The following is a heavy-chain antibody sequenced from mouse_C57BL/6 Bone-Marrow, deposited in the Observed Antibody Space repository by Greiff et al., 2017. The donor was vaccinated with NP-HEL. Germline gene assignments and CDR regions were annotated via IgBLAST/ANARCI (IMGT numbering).Heavy chain of an antibody. CDR3: AKDGYDVWYYAMDY. V-gene: IGHV1-64*01. CDR2: IHPNSGST. CDR1: GYTFTSYW. J-gene: IGHJ4*01. D-gene: IGHD2-2*01. Sequence: QVQLQQSGAELVKPGASVKLSCKASGYTFTSYWMHWVKQRPGQGLEWIGMIHPNSGSTNYNEKFKSKATLTVDKSSSTAYMQLSSLTSEDSAVYDCAKDGYDVWYYAMDYWGQGTSVTVSS.